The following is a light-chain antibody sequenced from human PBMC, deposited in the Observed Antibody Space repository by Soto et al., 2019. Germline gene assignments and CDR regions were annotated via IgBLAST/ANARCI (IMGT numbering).Light chain of an antibody. Sequence: EIVLTQSPGTLSSSPGERATLSCRASQSVSSSHLAWYQQKPGQAPRLLIYGASSRATGIPDRFSGSGSGTDFTLTISRLEPEDFAVYYCQQFSNWPRTFGQGTKVE. J-gene: IGKJ1*01. V-gene: IGKV3-20*01. CDR3: QQFSNWPRT. CDR2: GAS. CDR1: QSVSSSH.